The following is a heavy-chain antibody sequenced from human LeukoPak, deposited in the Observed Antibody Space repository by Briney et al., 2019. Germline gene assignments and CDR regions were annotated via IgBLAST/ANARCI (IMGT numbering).Heavy chain of an antibody. CDR3: ARDINYYGSGSYYDDY. D-gene: IGHD3-10*01. Sequence: ASVKVSCKASGYTFTSYYMHWVRQAPGQGLEWMGIINPSGGSTSYAQKFQGRVTMTRDASTSTVYMELSSLRSEDTAVYYCARDINYYGSGSYYDDYWGQGTLVTVSS. CDR2: INPSGGST. CDR1: GYTFTSYY. J-gene: IGHJ4*02. V-gene: IGHV1-46*01.